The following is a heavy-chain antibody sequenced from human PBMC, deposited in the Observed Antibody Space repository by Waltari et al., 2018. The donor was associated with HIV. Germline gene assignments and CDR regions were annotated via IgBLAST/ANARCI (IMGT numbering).Heavy chain of an antibody. D-gene: IGHD3-22*01. CDR1: GYTFTNYN. CDR2: VIASNGNT. V-gene: IGHV1-18*01. Sequence: QVQLVQSGPEVKKPGASVKVSCRASGYTFTNYNINWVRQAPGQGLERMGWVIASNGNTKNAQNLQGRRTMTTDTSTSTAYMELRSLRSNDTAVYYCARGLVYYYDSSGHYRPTGHHALEIWGQGTMVTVSS. J-gene: IGHJ3*02. CDR3: ARGLVYYYDSSGHYRPTGHHALEI.